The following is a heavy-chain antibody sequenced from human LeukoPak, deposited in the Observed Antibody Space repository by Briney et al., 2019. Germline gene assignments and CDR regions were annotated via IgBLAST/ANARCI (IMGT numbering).Heavy chain of an antibody. CDR2: IYYSGST. J-gene: IGHJ5*02. Sequence: SETLSLTCTVSGGSIGSYYWSWIRQPPGKGLEWIGSIYYSGSTYYNPSLKSRVTISVDTSKNQFSLKLCSVTAADTAVYYCARDRGDYVWGSYRSNWFDPWGQGTLVTVSS. D-gene: IGHD3-16*02. CDR3: ARDRGDYVWGSYRSNWFDP. V-gene: IGHV4-59*12. CDR1: GGSIGSYY.